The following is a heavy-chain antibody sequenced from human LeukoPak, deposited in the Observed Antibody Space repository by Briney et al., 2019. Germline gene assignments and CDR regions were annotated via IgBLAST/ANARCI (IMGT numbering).Heavy chain of an antibody. CDR1: GYSISSGYY. Sequence: SETLSLTCTVSGYSISSGYYWGWIRQPPGKGLEWIGSIYYSGSTYYNPSLKSRVTISVDTSKNQFSLKLSSVTAADTAVYYCARVTGYMIEDYFDYWGQGTLVTVSS. CDR2: IYYSGST. J-gene: IGHJ4*02. CDR3: ARVTGYMIEDYFDY. D-gene: IGHD3-22*01. V-gene: IGHV4-38-2*02.